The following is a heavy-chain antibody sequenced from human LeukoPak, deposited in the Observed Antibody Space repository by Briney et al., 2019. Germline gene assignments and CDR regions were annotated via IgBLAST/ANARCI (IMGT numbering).Heavy chain of an antibody. J-gene: IGHJ4*02. CDR1: GGSISSSSYY. CDR3: ARDAISSGTNY. D-gene: IGHD6-19*01. V-gene: IGHV4-39*07. Sequence: PSETLSLTCTVSGGSISSSSYYWGWIRQPPGKGLEWIGSIYYSGSTYYNPSLKSRVTISVDTSKNQFSLKLSSVTAADTAMYYCARDAISSGTNYWGQGTLVTVSS. CDR2: IYYSGST.